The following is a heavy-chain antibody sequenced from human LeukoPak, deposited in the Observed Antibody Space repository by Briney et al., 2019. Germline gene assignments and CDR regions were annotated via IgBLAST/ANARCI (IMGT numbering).Heavy chain of an antibody. CDR3: ARSIAVAGTAYFDY. CDR2: INTNTGNP. V-gene: IGHV7-4-1*02. D-gene: IGHD6-19*01. CDR1: GYTFTSYA. Sequence: ASVKVSCKASGYTFTSYAMNWVRQAPGQGPEWMGWINTNTGNPTYAQGFTGRFVFSLDTSVSTAYLQISSLKAEDTAVYYCARSIAVAGTAYFDYWGQGTLVTVSS. J-gene: IGHJ4*02.